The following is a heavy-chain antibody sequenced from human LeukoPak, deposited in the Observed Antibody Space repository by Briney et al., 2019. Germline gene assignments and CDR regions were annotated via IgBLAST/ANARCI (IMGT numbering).Heavy chain of an antibody. Sequence: PGGSLRLSSAASGFTFSSYAMSWMRQPPGKGLEWIGEINHSGSTNYNPSLKSRVTISVDTSKNQFSLKLSSVTAADTAVYYCAMTTVTPFDYWGQGTLVTVSS. J-gene: IGHJ4*02. CDR1: GFTFSSYA. CDR2: INHSGST. CDR3: AMTTVTPFDY. V-gene: IGHV4-34*08. D-gene: IGHD4-17*01.